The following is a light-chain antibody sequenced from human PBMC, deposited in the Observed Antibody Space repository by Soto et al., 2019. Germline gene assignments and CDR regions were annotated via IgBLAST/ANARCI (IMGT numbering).Light chain of an antibody. CDR3: QQYSALPST. J-gene: IGKJ2*01. Sequence: EIVLTQSPGTLSLSPGESATLSCRASQTVSSSYLVWYQQKPGQALRLLIYGASSRATGIPDRFSGSGSGTDFALTISRLEPEDFAVYYCQQYSALPSTFGQGTKLEI. CDR2: GAS. CDR1: QTVSSSY. V-gene: IGKV3-20*01.